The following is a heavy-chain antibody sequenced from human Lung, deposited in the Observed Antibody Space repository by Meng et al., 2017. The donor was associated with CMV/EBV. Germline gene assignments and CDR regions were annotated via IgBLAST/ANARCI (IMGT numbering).Heavy chain of an antibody. D-gene: IGHD3-16*01. CDR2: IRHDGTNK. J-gene: IGHJ4*02. CDR1: GFTFSSYG. V-gene: IGHV3-30*02. CDR3: AKDVLLFGGANAYFDY. Sequence: GESXKISCAASGFTFSSYGMHWVRQTPGKGLEWVAFIRHDGTNKYYGDFVKGRFTISRDNSKSTVYLQMNSLRPEETAIYYCAKDVLLFGGANAYFDYWGQGTXVTVSS.